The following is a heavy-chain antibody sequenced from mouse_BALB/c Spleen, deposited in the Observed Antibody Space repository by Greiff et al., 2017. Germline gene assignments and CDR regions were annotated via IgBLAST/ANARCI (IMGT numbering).Heavy chain of an antibody. CDR2: INPSTGYT. D-gene: IGHD1-3*01. J-gene: IGHJ3*01. CDR1: GYTFTSYW. CDR3: ARSAAKPFSY. Sequence: QVHVKQSGAELAKPGASVKMSCKASGYTFTSYWMHWVKQRPGQGLEWIGYINPSTGYTEYNQKFKDKATLTADKSSSTAYMQLSSLTSEDSAVYYCARSAAKPFSYWGQGTLVTVSA. V-gene: IGHV1-7*01.